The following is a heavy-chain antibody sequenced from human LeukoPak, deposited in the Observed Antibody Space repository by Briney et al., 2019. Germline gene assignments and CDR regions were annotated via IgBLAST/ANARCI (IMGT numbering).Heavy chain of an antibody. CDR3: ARPYGMGWSGLEH. CDR1: GFTFSTYG. CDR2: IRFDGSNVGSDI. Sequence: QTGGSLRLSCATSGFTFSTYGMHWVRQAPGKGLEWVAFIRFDGSNVGSDIYYADSVKGRFTISRDSAKNSVFPQMNRLRAEDTAVYHCARPYGMGWSGLEHWGRGTLVTVSS. V-gene: IGHV3-30*02. J-gene: IGHJ4*02. D-gene: IGHD6-19*01.